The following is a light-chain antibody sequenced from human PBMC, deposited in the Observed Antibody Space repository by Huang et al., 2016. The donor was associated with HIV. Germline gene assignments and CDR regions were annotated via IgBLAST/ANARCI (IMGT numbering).Light chain of an antibody. V-gene: IGKV3-20*01. CDR3: QQYGSSRT. Sequence: EIVLTQSPGTLSLSPGERATLSCRASQSVSSSDLAWDQQKPGQAPRLLIYGASSRATGIPDRFSGSGSGTDFTLTISRLEPEDFAVYYCQQYGSSRTFGQGTKVEIK. CDR1: QSVSSSD. CDR2: GAS. J-gene: IGKJ1*01.